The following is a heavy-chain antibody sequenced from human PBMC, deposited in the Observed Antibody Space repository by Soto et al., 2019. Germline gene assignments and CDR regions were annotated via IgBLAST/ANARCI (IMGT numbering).Heavy chain of an antibody. D-gene: IGHD5-18*01. CDR1: GGTFSSYA. CDR2: IIPIFGTA. CDR3: AGTPEVDTAMVRGWFDH. J-gene: IGHJ5*02. Sequence: SVKVSCKASGGTFSSYAISWVRQAPGQGLEWMGGIIPIFGTANYAQKFQGRVTITADESTSTAYMELSSLRSEDTAVYYCAGTPEVDTAMVRGWFDHWGQGTLVTVSS. V-gene: IGHV1-69*13.